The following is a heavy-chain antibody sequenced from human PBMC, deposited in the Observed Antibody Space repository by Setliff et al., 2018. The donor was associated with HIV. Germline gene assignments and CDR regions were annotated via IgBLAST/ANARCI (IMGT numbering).Heavy chain of an antibody. J-gene: IGHJ3*01. D-gene: IGHD3-3*01. CDR1: GFTFTSYW. Sequence: GGSLRLSCAASGFTFTSYWMHWVRQAPGKGLLWVSRINTDGTITDHADSVKGRFTISRDDSKNTVYLQMNSLRAEDTAVYYCARDRRFLSGLPGLGAINVWGQGTMVTVS. V-gene: IGHV3-74*01. CDR2: INTDGTIT. CDR3: ARDRRFLSGLPGLGAINV.